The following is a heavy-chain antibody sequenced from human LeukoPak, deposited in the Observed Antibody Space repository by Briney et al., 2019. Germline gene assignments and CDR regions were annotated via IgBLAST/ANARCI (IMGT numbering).Heavy chain of an antibody. CDR2: ISGSGGST. CDR1: GFTFSSYA. Sequence: GGSLRLSCAASGFTFSSYAMSWVRQDPGKGLEWVSAISGSGGSTYYADSVKGRFTISRDNSKNTLYLQMNSLTAEDTAVYYCARDDKWGFDYWGQGTLVTVSS. J-gene: IGHJ4*02. V-gene: IGHV3-23*01. D-gene: IGHD1-26*01. CDR3: ARDDKWGFDY.